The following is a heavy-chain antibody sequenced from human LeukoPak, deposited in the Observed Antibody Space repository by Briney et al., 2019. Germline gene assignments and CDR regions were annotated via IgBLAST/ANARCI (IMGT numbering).Heavy chain of an antibody. V-gene: IGHV1-2*02. J-gene: IGHJ4*02. CDR2: INPNSGGT. CDR1: GYTFTGYY. D-gene: IGHD2-21*02. CDR3: ARGALRSGCGGDCYSFDY. Sequence: GASVKVSCKASGYTFTGYYMHWVRQAPGQGLEWMGWINPNSGGTNYAQKFQGRVTMTRDTSISTAYMELSRLRSDDTAVYYCARGALRSGCGGDCYSFDYWGQGTLVTVSS.